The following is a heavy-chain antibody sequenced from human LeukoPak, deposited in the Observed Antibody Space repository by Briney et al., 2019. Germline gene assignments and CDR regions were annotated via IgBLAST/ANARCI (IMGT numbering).Heavy chain of an antibody. D-gene: IGHD5-24*01. CDR3: ARDWMATEGCWFDP. CDR2: IKQDGSEK. CDR1: GFTFSSYW. V-gene: IGHV3-7*01. J-gene: IGHJ5*02. Sequence: PGGSLRLSCAASGFTFSSYWMSWVRQAPGKGLEWVANIKQDGSEKYYVDSVKGRFTISRDNAKNSLYLQMNSLRAEDTAVYYCARDWMATEGCWFDPWGQGTLVTVSS.